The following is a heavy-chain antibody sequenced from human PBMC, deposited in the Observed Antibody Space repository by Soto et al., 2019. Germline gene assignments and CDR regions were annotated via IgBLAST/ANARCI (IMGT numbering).Heavy chain of an antibody. CDR3: VRPVATVAAPYTWFGP. J-gene: IGHJ5*01. CDR2: IYYSGTT. V-gene: IGHV4-39*01. CDR1: GGSVSSSSYY. Sequence: SETLSLTCAVSGGSVSSSSYYWGWVRQSPGKGLEWIGSIYYSGTTHYNPSLGSRLTISVDKAKNQVSLKLNSVNVADTALYYCVRPVATVAAPYTWFGPWGQGILVTVSS. D-gene: IGHD5-12*01.